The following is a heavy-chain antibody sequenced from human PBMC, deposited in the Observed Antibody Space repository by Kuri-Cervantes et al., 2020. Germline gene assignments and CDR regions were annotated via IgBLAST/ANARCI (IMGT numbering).Heavy chain of an antibody. D-gene: IGHD2-15*01. CDR2: ISSRGGTI. Sequence: GESLKISCASSDFSFSLYSMNWVRQAPGKGPEWISYISSRGGTISYVDSVKGRFTISRDNDKKSLYLQMSSLRAEDTALYYCAGWYCSGGSCFDYWGQGTLVTVSS. CDR3: AGWYCSGGSCFDY. V-gene: IGHV3-48*01. CDR1: DFSFSLYS. J-gene: IGHJ4*02.